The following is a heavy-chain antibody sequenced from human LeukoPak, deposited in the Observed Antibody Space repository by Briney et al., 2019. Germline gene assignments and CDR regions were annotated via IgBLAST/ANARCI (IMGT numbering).Heavy chain of an antibody. CDR2: IWYDGSNK. V-gene: IGHV3-33*01. Sequence: GGSLRLSCAASGFTFSSYGMHWVRQAPGKGLEWVAVIWYDGSNKYYADSVKGRFTISRDNSKNTLYLQMNSLRAEDTAVYYCARGGAYSSGWYYFDYWGQRTLVTVSS. CDR1: GFTFSSYG. D-gene: IGHD6-19*01. J-gene: IGHJ4*02. CDR3: ARGGAYSSGWYYFDY.